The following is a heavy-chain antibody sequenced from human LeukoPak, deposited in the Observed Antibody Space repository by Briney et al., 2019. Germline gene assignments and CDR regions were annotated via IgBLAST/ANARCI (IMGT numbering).Heavy chain of an antibody. CDR1: GFTFSSHA. J-gene: IGHJ4*02. D-gene: IGHD3-9*01. CDR3: AKDPILTGYYSTFDY. V-gene: IGHV3-23*01. Sequence: GGSLRLSCAASGFTFSSHAMSWVRQAPGKGLEWVSAISGSGGNTYYADSVKSRFTISRDNSKNTLYLQMNSLRAEDTAVYYCAKDPILTGYYSTFDYWGQGTLVTVSS. CDR2: ISGSGGNT.